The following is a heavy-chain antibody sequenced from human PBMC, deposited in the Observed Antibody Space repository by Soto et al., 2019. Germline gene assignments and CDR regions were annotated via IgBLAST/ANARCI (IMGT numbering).Heavy chain of an antibody. D-gene: IGHD3-10*01. CDR2: IYYSGNT. J-gene: IGHJ4*02. CDR1: GGSISSGGYY. Sequence: LSLTCTVSGGSISSGGYYWGWIRQPPGKGLECIGIIYYSGNTYYSPSLKSRVTMSVDTSKNQFSLKLSSVSAADTSMYYCARVYGSGSYYFDYWGQGTLVTVSS. CDR3: ARVYGSGSYYFDY. V-gene: IGHV4-39*01.